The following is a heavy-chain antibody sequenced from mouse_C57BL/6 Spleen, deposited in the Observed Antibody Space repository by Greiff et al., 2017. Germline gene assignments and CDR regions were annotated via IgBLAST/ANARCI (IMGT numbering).Heavy chain of an antibody. CDR2: IRGDGST. CDR3: ARRWLLRNYYAMDY. V-gene: IGHV2-3*01. Sequence: VKVVESGPGLVAPSQSLSITCTVSGFSLTSYGVSWVRQPPGKGLEWLGVIRGDGSTNYHSALISRLSISKGNYKSQVFLKLNSQQTDDTATYYCARRWLLRNYYAMDYWGQGTSVTVSS. D-gene: IGHD2-3*01. CDR1: GFSLTSYG. J-gene: IGHJ4*01.